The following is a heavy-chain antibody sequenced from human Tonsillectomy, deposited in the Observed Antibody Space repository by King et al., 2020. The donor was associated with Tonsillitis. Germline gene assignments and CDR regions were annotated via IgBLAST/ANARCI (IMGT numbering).Heavy chain of an antibody. V-gene: IGHV1-69*01. J-gene: IGHJ6*02. CDR1: GGTFSSYA. Sequence: VQLVESGTEVKKPGSSVKVSCKASGGTFSSYAISWVRQAPGQGLEWMGGIIPIFATANYAQKFQGRVTITADESTNTAYMELSSLRSEDTAVYYCARGEDILTGHPKVPYYYYGMDVWGQGTTVTVSS. CDR3: ARGEDILTGHPKVPYYYYGMDV. CDR2: IIPIFATA. D-gene: IGHD3-9*01.